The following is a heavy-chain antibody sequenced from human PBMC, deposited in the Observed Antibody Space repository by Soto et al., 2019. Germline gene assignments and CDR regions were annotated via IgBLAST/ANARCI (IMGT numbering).Heavy chain of an antibody. CDR3: ARGKSRDAYNPLGY. CDR1: GLTVSNYN. V-gene: IGHV3-53*01. Sequence: GCPNPSCEASGLTVSNYNMSWVLQAPGRGLQWVSVIYTAGPTYYADSVKGRFTISRDESKNTLYFQMDNLRAEDTATYHCARGKSRDAYNPLGYWGPGTLVTVSS. D-gene: IGHD1-1*01. J-gene: IGHJ4*02. CDR2: IYTAGPT.